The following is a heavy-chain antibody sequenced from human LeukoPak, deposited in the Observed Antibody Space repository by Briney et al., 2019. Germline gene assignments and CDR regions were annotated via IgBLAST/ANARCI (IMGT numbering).Heavy chain of an antibody. CDR2: INHSGST. D-gene: IGHD3-22*01. CDR1: GGSFSGYY. CDR3: ARADTYYYDSSGYPVFDY. J-gene: IGHJ4*02. V-gene: IGHV4-34*01. Sequence: SETLSLTCAVYGGSFSGYYWSWIRQPPGKGLEWIGEINHSGSTNYNPSLKSRVTISVDTSKNQFSLKLSSVTAADTAVYYCARADTYYYDSSGYPVFDYWGQGTLVTASS.